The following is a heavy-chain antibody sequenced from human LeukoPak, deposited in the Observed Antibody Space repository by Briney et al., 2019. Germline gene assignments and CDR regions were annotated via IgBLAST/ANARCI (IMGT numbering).Heavy chain of an antibody. V-gene: IGHV3-9*01. J-gene: IGHJ4*02. CDR2: ISWNSGSI. D-gene: IGHD3-10*01. CDR1: GFTFDDYA. CDR3: AKGPMVRGVPCYFDY. Sequence: PGGSLRLSCAASGFTFDDYAMHWVRQAPGKGLEWVSGISWNSGSIGYADSVKGRFTISRDNAKNSLYLQMNSLRAEDTALYYCAKGPMVRGVPCYFDYWGQGTLVTVSS.